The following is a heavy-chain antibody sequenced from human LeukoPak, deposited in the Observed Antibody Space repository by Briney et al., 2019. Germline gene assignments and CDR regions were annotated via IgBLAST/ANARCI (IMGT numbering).Heavy chain of an antibody. D-gene: IGHD6-19*01. J-gene: IGHJ4*02. CDR2: IYTSGST. CDR1: GGSFSGYY. V-gene: IGHV4-59*10. Sequence: SETLSLTCAVYGGSFSGYYWSWIRQPAGKGLEWIGRIYTSGSTNYNPSLKSRVTISVDTSKNQFSLKLSSVTAADTAVYYCARSFDIAVAGRDYWGQGTLVTVSS. CDR3: ARSFDIAVAGRDY.